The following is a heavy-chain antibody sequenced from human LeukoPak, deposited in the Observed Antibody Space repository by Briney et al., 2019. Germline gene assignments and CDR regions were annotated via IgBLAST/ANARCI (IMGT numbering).Heavy chain of an antibody. CDR1: GGSISSSSYY. Sequence: SETLSLTCTVSGGSISSSSYYWGWIRQPPGKGLEWIGSIYYSGSTYYNPSLKSRVTISVDTSKNQFSLKLSSVTAADTAVYYCARSGSLLRYFDWLPTYYFDYWGQGTLVTVSS. CDR3: ARSGSLLRYFDWLPTYYFDY. D-gene: IGHD3-9*01. V-gene: IGHV4-39*07. J-gene: IGHJ4*02. CDR2: IYYSGST.